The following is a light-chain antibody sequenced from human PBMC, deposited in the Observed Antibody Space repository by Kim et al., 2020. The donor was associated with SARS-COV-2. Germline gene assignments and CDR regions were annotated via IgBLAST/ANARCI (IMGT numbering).Light chain of an antibody. CDR1: TNNVGNQG. CDR2: RNN. V-gene: IGLV10-54*01. J-gene: IGLJ3*02. Sequence: QTPTLTCTGNTNNVGNQGATWLQHHQGHPPKLLSYRNNNRPSGISERFSTSRSGNTASLTITGLQPEDEADYYCAAWDISLSVWVFGGGTQLTVL. CDR3: AAWDISLSVWV.